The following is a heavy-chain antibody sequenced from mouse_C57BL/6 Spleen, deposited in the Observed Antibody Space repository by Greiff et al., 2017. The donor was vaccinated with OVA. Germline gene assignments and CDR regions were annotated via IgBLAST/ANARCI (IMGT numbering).Heavy chain of an antibody. J-gene: IGHJ2*01. Sequence: VQLQQSGAELVRPGTSVKVSCKASGYAFTNYLIEWVKQRPGQGLEWIGVINPGSGGTNYNEKFKGKATLTADKSSSTAYMQLSSLTSEDSAVYFCARSGPGTENYFDYWGQGPTLTVSS. CDR2: INPGSGGT. CDR1: GYAFTNYL. V-gene: IGHV1-54*01. D-gene: IGHD4-1*01. CDR3: ARSGPGTENYFDY.